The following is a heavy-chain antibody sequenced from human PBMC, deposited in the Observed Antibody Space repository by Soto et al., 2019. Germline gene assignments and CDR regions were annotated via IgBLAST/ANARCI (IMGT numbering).Heavy chain of an antibody. D-gene: IGHD3-16*01. V-gene: IGHV4-59*08. J-gene: IGHJ3*02. CDR3: ARRWGSAFDI. CDR2: IYYRGST. CDR1: GGSISSYY. Sequence: SETLSLTCTVSGGSISSYYWSWIRQPPGKGLEWIGYIYYRGSTNYNPSLKSRVTISVDTSKNQFSLKLSSVTAADTAVYYCARRWGSAFDIWGQGTMVTVSS.